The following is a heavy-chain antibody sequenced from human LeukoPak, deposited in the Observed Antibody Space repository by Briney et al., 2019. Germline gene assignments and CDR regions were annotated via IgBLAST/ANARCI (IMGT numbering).Heavy chain of an antibody. Sequence: GGSLRLSCSASGFTFSSYGMHWVRQAPGKGLEYVSAISSDGGSTYYADSVKGRFTISRDNSKNTLYLQVRSLRAEDTAVYYCVPLCHGGVAYRGQGTLVTVSS. CDR2: ISSDGGST. J-gene: IGHJ4*02. V-gene: IGHV3-64D*06. CDR3: VPLCHGGVAY. D-gene: IGHD3-3*01. CDR1: GFTFSSYG.